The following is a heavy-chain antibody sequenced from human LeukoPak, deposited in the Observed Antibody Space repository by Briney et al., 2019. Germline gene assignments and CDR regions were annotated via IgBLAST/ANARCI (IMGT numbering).Heavy chain of an antibody. D-gene: IGHD5-12*01. CDR2: ISGSGGST. V-gene: IGHV3-23*01. CDR3: ASRGWLRYYFDY. CDR1: GFTFGSYA. J-gene: IGHJ4*02. Sequence: TGGSRRLSCAASGFTFGSYAMSWVRQAPGKGLEWVSAISGSGGSTYYADSVKGRFTISRDNSKNTLYLQMNSLRAEDTAVYYCASRGWLRYYFDYWGQGTLVTVSS.